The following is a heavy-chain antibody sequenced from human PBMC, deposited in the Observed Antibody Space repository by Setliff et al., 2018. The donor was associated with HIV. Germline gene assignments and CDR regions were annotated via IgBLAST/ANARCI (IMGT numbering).Heavy chain of an antibody. CDR2: IYHSGST. CDR1: GYSISSGYY. D-gene: IGHD3-22*01. V-gene: IGHV4-38-2*01. J-gene: IGHJ6*02. Sequence: SETLSLTCAVSGYSISSGYYWGWIRQPPGKGLEWIGSIYHSGSTYYNPSLKSRVTISVDTSKNQFSLKLSSVTAADTAVYYCARADDYYYSSGYYRYYYYGMDVWGQGTTVTVSS. CDR3: ARADDYYYSSGYYRYYYYGMDV.